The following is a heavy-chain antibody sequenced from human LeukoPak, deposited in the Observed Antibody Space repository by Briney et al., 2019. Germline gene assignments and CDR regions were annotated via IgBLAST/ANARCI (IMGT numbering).Heavy chain of an antibody. D-gene: IGHD3-3*01. CDR1: GGSISSGGYS. CDR3: ASTYYDFWSGHLYYFDY. V-gene: IGHV4-30-2*01. J-gene: IGHJ4*02. CDR2: IYHSGST. Sequence: SETLSLTCAVSGGSISSGGYSWSWIRQPPGKGLAWIGYIYHSGSTYYNPSLKSRVTISVDRSKNQFSLKLSSVTAADTAVYYCASTYYDFWSGHLYYFDYWGQGALVTVSS.